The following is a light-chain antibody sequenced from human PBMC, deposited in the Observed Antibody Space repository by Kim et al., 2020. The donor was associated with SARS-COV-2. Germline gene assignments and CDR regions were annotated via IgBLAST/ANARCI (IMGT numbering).Light chain of an antibody. CDR3: QQYDGSPRT. V-gene: IGKV3-20*01. CDR1: QSVSTSY. CDR2: GAS. Sequence: EIVLTQSPGTLSLSPGERATLSCRASQSVSTSYLAWYQQKPGQAPRLLIYGASSRATGIPDRFSGSGSGTDFTLTISRLEPADFAVYYCQQYDGSPRTFGQGTKVDIK. J-gene: IGKJ1*01.